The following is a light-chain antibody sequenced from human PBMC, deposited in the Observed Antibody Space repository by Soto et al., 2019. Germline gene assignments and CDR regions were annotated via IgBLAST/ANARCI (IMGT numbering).Light chain of an antibody. CDR3: SSYSFISSVV. CDR2: DVI. J-gene: IGLJ1*01. V-gene: IGLV2-14*03. CDR1: NTDVGAYDY. Sequence: QSALTQPASVSGSPGQSITISCSGTNTDVGAYDYVSWYQQHPGKAPKLILYDVINRPSGASDRFSGSKSGNTASLTISGLRAEEEAVYFCSSYSFISSVVFGTGTKVTV.